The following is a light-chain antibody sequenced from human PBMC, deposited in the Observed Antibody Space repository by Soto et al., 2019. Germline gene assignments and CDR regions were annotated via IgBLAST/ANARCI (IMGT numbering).Light chain of an antibody. CDR3: QSFDSSNQV. Sequence: NFMLTHPHSVSASPGKTVTISCTRSSGSIASNYVQWYQQRPGSSPTTVIFEDNQRPSGVPDRFSGSIDSSSNSASLTISGLKTEDEADYYCQSFDSSNQVFGGRTKLTVL. V-gene: IGLV6-57*01. J-gene: IGLJ3*02. CDR2: EDN. CDR1: SGSIASNY.